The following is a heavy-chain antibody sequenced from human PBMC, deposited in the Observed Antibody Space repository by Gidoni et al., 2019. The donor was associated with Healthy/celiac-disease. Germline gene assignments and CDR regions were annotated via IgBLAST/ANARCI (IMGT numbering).Heavy chain of an antibody. V-gene: IGHV3-23*01. D-gene: IGHD3-16*01. CDR1: GFPFSSYA. CDR2: ISGIVGTT. CDR3: ANLAPIIGPSTFFDS. Sequence: EVQLLESGGGLVQPGGYLSLSCAASGFPFSSYAMSWVRQAPGKGLEWVSAISGIVGTTYYADSLQGRFTISADNSTNTLYLQMSSLRAEDTAVYYCANLAPIIGPSTFFDSWGQGTLVTVSS. J-gene: IGHJ4*02.